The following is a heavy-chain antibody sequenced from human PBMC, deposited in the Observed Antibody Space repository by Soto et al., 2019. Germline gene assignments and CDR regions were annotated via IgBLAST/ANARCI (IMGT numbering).Heavy chain of an antibody. CDR1: GFTVSSNY. CDR3: GRGGATYYFDY. V-gene: IGHV3-53*01. Sequence: GGSLRLSCAASGFTVSSNYMSWVRQAPGKGLEWVSVIYSGGSTYYADSGKGRSTISRNNSKNTLYLQMNSLRAEATAVYYGGRGGATYYFDYWGQGTLVTVSS. D-gene: IGHD5-12*01. J-gene: IGHJ4*02. CDR2: IYSGGST.